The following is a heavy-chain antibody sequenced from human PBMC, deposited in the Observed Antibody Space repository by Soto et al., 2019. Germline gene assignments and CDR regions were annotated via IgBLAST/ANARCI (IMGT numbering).Heavy chain of an antibody. CDR3: ARGGGVGVAGSAAFDM. D-gene: IGHD3-3*01. Sequence: QLHLVQSGAVVKKPGASVTVSCSASGYPVTAYYMHWVRQAPGRGLEWMGGINPATGAAKYTQTFPGRGTMTRETSTSTVFMELSGLTSEDTAGFYCARGGGVGVAGSAAFDMWGQGTLVTVSS. J-gene: IGHJ3*02. CDR1: GYPVTAYY. CDR2: INPATGAA. V-gene: IGHV1-2*02.